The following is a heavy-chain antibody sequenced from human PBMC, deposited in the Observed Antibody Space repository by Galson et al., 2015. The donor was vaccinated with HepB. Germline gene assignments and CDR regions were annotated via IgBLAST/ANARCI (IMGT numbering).Heavy chain of an antibody. Sequence: SLRLSCAASGLTKYATTWVRQAPGKGLEWVSTIGGNDGNTYYADSVKGRFTIPRDNSKNTLYLQMNSLRIEDTAIYYCAKTTGRFSADFFWGQGTLVTVSS. CDR3: AKTTGRFSADFF. CDR2: IGGNDGNT. V-gene: IGHV3-23*01. D-gene: IGHD2-8*02. J-gene: IGHJ1*01. CDR1: GLTKYA.